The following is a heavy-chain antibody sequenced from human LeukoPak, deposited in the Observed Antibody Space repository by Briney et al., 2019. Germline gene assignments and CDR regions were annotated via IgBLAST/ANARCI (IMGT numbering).Heavy chain of an antibody. D-gene: IGHD2-2*01. J-gene: IGHJ5*02. Sequence: SETLSLTCTVSGGSISSSSYYWGWIRQPPGKGLEWIGSIYTSGSTNYNPSLKSRVTISVDKSKNQFSLKLSSVTAADTAVYYCARDYCSSTSCYEWFDPWGQGTLVTVSS. CDR1: GGSISSSSYY. V-gene: IGHV4-39*07. CDR3: ARDYCSSTSCYEWFDP. CDR2: IYTSGST.